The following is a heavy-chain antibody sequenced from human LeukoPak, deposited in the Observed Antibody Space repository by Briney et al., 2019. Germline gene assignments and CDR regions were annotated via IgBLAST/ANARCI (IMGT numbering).Heavy chain of an antibody. CDR3: AKVTVGSNYFDY. Sequence: GGSLRLSCAASGFTFSSYAMSWVRQAPGKGLEWVSAISGSGGSTYYADSVKGRFTISRDNSKNTLYLQMNSLRAEDTAVHYCAKVTVGSNYFDYWGQGTLVTVSS. D-gene: IGHD1-14*01. CDR2: ISGSGGST. V-gene: IGHV3-23*01. J-gene: IGHJ4*02. CDR1: GFTFSSYA.